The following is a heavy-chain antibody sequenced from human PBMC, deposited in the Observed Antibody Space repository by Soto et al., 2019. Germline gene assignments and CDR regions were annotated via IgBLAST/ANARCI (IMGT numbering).Heavy chain of an antibody. Sequence: QLQLQESGPGLVKPSETLSLTYTVSGGSISSRSYHWGWIRQPPGKGLEWIGRIYNSGSTYYNASLKSRLSISIDTSKNQFSLKLSSMTAADTAVYYCARHPVYATGWQIDYWGQGALVTVSS. CDR1: GGSISSRSYH. D-gene: IGHD2-2*01. CDR3: ARHPVYATGWQIDY. CDR2: IYNSGST. V-gene: IGHV4-39*01. J-gene: IGHJ4*02.